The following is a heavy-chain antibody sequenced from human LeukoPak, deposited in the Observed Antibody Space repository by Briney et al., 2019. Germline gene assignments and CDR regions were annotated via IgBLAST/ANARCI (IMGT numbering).Heavy chain of an antibody. CDR3: ARAPTYYDILTGP. Sequence: ASVKVSCKASGYTLTSYAMHWVRPAPGQRLEWMGWINAGNGNTKYSQKFQGRVTITRDTSASTAYMELSSLRSEDTAVYYCARAPTYYDILTGPWGQGTLVTVSS. D-gene: IGHD3-9*01. CDR2: INAGNGNT. CDR1: GYTLTSYA. V-gene: IGHV1-3*01. J-gene: IGHJ4*02.